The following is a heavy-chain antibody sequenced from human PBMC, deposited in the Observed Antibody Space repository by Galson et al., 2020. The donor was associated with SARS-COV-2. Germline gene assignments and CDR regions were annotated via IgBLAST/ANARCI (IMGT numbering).Heavy chain of an antibody. CDR2: VYPNGNT. J-gene: IGHJ2*01. V-gene: IGHV4-38-2*01. CDR3: ARQGVTMIFLLTVPGWFFDL. Sequence: IKTTNYCRWNRPAPINVLELIVNVYPNGNTYFNPSLNSRFTNSLDTSKNQFSLRLTSVTSADTALYYCARQGVTMIFLLTVPGWFFDLWGSGTLVTVSS. CDR1: IKTTNY. D-gene: IGHD2-15*01.